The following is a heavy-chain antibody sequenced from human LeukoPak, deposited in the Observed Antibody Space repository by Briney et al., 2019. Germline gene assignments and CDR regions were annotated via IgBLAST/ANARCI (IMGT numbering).Heavy chain of an antibody. CDR2: INPDSGST. D-gene: IGHD2-21*01. J-gene: IGHJ4*02. Sequence: ASVTVSCKASGYTFTGYFLHWVRQAPGQGLEWMGIINPDSGSTNYAQNFQGGVTMTRDTSTSTVYMELSSLRSEDTAVYYCARDLQARVALYSPDFWGQGTLVTVSS. CDR3: ARDLQARVALYSPDF. CDR1: GYTFTGYF. V-gene: IGHV1-46*01.